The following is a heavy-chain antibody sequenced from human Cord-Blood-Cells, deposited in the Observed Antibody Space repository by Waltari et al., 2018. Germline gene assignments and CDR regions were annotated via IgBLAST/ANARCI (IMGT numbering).Heavy chain of an antibody. V-gene: IGHV1-8*02. J-gene: IGHJ4*02. CDR3: ARRWSQWFPFDY. D-gene: IGHD3-22*01. CDR2: MNPNSGNT. CDR1: GYPFTSSY. Sequence: QVQLVQSGAEVKKPGSAVKVSSTAPGYPFTSSYIHWVRQATGQGLEWMGWMNPNSGNTGYAQKFQGRVTMTRNTSISTAYMELSSLRSEDTAVYYCARRWSQWFPFDYWGQGTLVTVSS.